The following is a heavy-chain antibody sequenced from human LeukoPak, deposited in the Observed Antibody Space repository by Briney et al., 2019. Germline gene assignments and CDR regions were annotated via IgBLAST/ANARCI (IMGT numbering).Heavy chain of an antibody. CDR2: ISSSSSYI. Sequence: GGSLRLSCAASGFTSSSYSMNWVRQAPGKGLEWVSSISSSSSYIYYADSVKGRFTISRDNAKNSLYLQMNSLRAEDTAVYYCARSITIFGVVPSYFDYWVQGTLVTVSS. V-gene: IGHV3-21*01. CDR1: GFTSSSYS. J-gene: IGHJ4*02. D-gene: IGHD3-3*01. CDR3: ARSITIFGVVPSYFDY.